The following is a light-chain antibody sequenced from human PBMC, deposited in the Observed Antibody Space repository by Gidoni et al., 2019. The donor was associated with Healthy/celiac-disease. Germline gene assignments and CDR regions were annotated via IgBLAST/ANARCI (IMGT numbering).Light chain of an antibody. CDR1: QSVSSSY. Sequence: EIALTQSPGTLSLSPGERATLSCRASQSVSSSYLAWYQQKPSQAPRLLIYGASSRATGIPDRFSGSGSGTDFTLTISRLEPEDFAVYYCQQYGSSPTFGQGTKLEIK. CDR2: GAS. J-gene: IGKJ2*01. V-gene: IGKV3-20*01. CDR3: QQYGSSPT.